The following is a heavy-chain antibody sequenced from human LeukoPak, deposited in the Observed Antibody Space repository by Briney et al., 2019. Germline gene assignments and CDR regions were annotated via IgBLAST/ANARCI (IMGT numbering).Heavy chain of an antibody. J-gene: IGHJ4*02. Sequence: GGSLRLSCTASGFTFSSYSMNWVRQAPGKGLEWISCISSSSSTIYYADSVKGRFTISRDNANNSLYLQMNSLRAEDTAVYYCARSLTKGYCTNGVCRTYYFDYWGEGTLVTVSS. D-gene: IGHD2-8*01. V-gene: IGHV3-48*01. CDR1: GFTFSSYS. CDR3: ARSLTKGYCTNGVCRTYYFDY. CDR2: ISSSSSTI.